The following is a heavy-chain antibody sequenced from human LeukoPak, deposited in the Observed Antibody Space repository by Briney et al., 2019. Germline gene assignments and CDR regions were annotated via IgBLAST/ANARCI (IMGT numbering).Heavy chain of an antibody. J-gene: IGHJ4*02. D-gene: IGHD6-19*01. CDR2: SDPQDGET. CDR3: ATVSAARAVAGTLFDY. CDR1: GYTLTELS. Sequence: ASVKVSCKVSGYTLTELSMHWVRQAPGKGLEWMGGSDPQDGETIYAQKFQGRVTMTEDTSTDTAYMELSSLRSEDTAVYYCATVSAARAVAGTLFDYWGQGTLVTVSS. V-gene: IGHV1-24*01.